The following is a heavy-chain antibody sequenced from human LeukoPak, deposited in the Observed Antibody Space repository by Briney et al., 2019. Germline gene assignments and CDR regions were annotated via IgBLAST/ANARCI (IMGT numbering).Heavy chain of an antibody. CDR2: IYYSGST. CDR3: ARHGITMVRGVFDY. D-gene: IGHD3-10*01. J-gene: IGHJ4*02. Sequence: PSETLSLTCTVSGGSISSSSYYWGWIRQPPGKGLEWIGSIYYSGSTYYNPSLKSRVTISVDTSKNQFSLKLSSVTAADTAVYYCARHGITMVRGVFDYWGQGTLVTVSS. V-gene: IGHV4-39*01. CDR1: GGSISSSSYY.